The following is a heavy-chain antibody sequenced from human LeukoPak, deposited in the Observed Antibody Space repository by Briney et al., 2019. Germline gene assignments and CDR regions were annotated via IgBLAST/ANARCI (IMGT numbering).Heavy chain of an antibody. J-gene: IGHJ4*02. CDR2: IGSGSRYK. D-gene: IGHD6-13*01. Sequence: GGALRLSCSASGFTLRRFSMKGVRPAPGKGVEWVSIIGSGSRYKNYVDSVRGRFTISRDNAKNSLYLQMNSLRAEDTAVYFCASGVMIATAGSLDYWGQGTLVTVSS. V-gene: IGHV3-21*01. CDR3: ASGVMIATAGSLDY. CDR1: GFTLRRFS.